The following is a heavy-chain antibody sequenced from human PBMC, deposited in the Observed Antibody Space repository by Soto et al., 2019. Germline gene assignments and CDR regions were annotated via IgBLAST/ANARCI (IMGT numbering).Heavy chain of an antibody. D-gene: IGHD3-10*01. V-gene: IGHV3-30*04. CDR1: GFTFSRYA. CDR2: ISRDGSNK. CDR3: ARSRNSAVADSFDF. J-gene: IGHJ4*02. Sequence: PGGSLRLSCAASGFTFSRYAIHWVRQAPGKGLEWVAVISRDGSNKYYVDSVKGRFTISRDNSKNTLYLQMYSLRDEDTAVYYCARSRNSAVADSFDFWGQGTLVTVSS.